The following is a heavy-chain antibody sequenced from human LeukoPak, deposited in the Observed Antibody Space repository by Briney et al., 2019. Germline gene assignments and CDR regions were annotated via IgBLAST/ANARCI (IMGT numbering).Heavy chain of an antibody. J-gene: IGHJ5*02. CDR3: ARMLLNWFDP. D-gene: IGHD3-16*01. CDR2: IISSGSTI. CDR1: GFTFSDYY. Sequence: PGGSLRLSCAASGFTFSDYYMSWIRQAPGKGLEWVSYIISSGSTIYYADSVRGRLTTSRDNTKNSLYLQMNSLRAEDTAVYYCARMLLNWFDPWGQGTLVTVSS. V-gene: IGHV3-11*04.